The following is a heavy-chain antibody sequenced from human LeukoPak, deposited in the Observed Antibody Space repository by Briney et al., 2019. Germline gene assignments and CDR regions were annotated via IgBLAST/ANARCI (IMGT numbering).Heavy chain of an antibody. V-gene: IGHV3-49*04. CDR1: GFTFGDHG. D-gene: IGHD3/OR15-3a*01. Sequence: GGSLRLSCTASGFTFGDHGMGWVRQAPQKGLGRVGFMRRKDYGGTSEYVASVRSRFSISSNDYNSLAYLEMNGPKTEDKAVYYCTRDKDWYYDYWGQGTLVTVSS. CDR3: TRDKDWYYDY. J-gene: IGHJ4*02. CDR2: MRRKDYGGTS.